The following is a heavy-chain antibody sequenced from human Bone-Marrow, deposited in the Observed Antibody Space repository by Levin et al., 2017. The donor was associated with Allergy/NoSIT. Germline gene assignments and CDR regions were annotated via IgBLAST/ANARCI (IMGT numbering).Heavy chain of an antibody. Sequence: PGGSLRLSCKASGYTFTDYYMHWVRQAPGQGLEWMGRIIPYSGDTVYAQNFQGRVTVTRDTSISTAYVEVSRLTSDDSAVYYCATGGAQYYDYWGQGTLVTVSS. V-gene: IGHV1-2*02. CDR1: GYTFTDYY. CDR2: IIPYSGDT. CDR3: ATGGAQYYDY. D-gene: IGHD2-21*01. J-gene: IGHJ4*02.